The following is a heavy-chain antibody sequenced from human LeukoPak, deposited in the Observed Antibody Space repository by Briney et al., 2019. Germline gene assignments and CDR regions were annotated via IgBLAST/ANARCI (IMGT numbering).Heavy chain of an antibody. CDR3: ARTSGSGSLDY. D-gene: IGHD2-15*01. Sequence: GGSLRLSWAAAGFNFNNHNINSVRQAPGKWLQWVSYISGSGDAIFYAESVEGRLTISRDNAKNSVYLQMNSLRAEDTAVYYCARTSGSGSLDYGGQGTLVTVSS. CDR2: ISGSGDAI. J-gene: IGHJ4*02. CDR1: GFNFNNHN. V-gene: IGHV3-48*01.